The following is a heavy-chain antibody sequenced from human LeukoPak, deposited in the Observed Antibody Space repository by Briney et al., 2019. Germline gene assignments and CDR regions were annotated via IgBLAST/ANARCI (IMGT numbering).Heavy chain of an antibody. CDR2: ISGSSSYI. V-gene: IGHV3-21*01. Sequence: GGSLRLSCAASGFTFSSYSMNWVRPAPGKGLEWVSSISGSSSYINYADSVKGRFTISRDNAQNSPFLQLNSLRAEDTAVYYCARDPYSSGWYKDAFDIWGQGTMVTVSS. CDR3: ARDPYSSGWYKDAFDI. J-gene: IGHJ3*02. CDR1: GFTFSSYS. D-gene: IGHD6-19*01.